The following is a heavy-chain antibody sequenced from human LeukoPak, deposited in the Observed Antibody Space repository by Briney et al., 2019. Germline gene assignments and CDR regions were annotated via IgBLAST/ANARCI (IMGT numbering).Heavy chain of an antibody. CDR3: AREKATGEMTHFDY. CDR2: IFPIFRTA. Sequence: VASVKVSCKASGGTFSSYAISWVRQAPGQGLEWMGGIFPIFRTANYAQNFQGRVTITADESTTTAYMELSSLRSEDTAVYYCAREKATGEMTHFDYWGQGTLVTVSS. D-gene: IGHD1-26*01. V-gene: IGHV1-69*13. CDR1: GGTFSSYA. J-gene: IGHJ4*02.